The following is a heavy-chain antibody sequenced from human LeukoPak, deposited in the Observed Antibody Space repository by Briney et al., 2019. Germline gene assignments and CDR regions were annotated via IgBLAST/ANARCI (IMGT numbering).Heavy chain of an antibody. J-gene: IGHJ4*02. CDR1: GFTFSSYW. V-gene: IGHV3-7*03. CDR2: INHNGNVN. Sequence: GGSLRLSCAASGFTFSSYWMNWARQAPGKGLEWVASINHNGNVNYYVDSVEGRFTISRDNAKNSLYLQMSNLRAEDTAVYYCAKVPRYFDYWGQGTLVTVSS. CDR3: AKVPRYFDY.